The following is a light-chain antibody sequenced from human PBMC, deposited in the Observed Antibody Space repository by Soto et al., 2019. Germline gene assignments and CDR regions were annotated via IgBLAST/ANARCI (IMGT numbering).Light chain of an antibody. J-gene: IGKJ1*01. CDR2: GAS. Sequence: SPPSVSESVGYAITGTCRASRTINTYLNWFQQKPGGPPRLLIYGASTLHDGVPSRFSGSGSGADFTLTISGLQPEDFASDYCQQYGSSPKFGRGTKVDIK. CDR1: RTINTY. V-gene: IGKV1-39*01. CDR3: QQYGSSPK.